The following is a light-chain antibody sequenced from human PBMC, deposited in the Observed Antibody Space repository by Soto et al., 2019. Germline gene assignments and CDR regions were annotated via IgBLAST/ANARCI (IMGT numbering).Light chain of an antibody. Sequence: EIVLTQSPGTLSLSPGERATLSCRASQSVSGSYLAWYQQKPGQAPRLLISDASNRATGIPARFSGSGSGTDFTLTISSLEPEDFAVYYCHQRQYWPPITFGQGTRLE. CDR3: HQRQYWPPIT. J-gene: IGKJ5*01. V-gene: IGKV3-11*01. CDR2: DAS. CDR1: QSVSGSY.